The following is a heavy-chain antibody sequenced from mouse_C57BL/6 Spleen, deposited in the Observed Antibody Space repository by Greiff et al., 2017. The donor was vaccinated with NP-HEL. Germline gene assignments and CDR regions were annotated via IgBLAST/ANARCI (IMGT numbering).Heavy chain of an antibody. CDR1: GYTFTDYY. CDR3: ARGLRSFYAMDY. D-gene: IGHD1-1*01. Sequence: EVQLQQSGPELVKPGASVKISCKASGYTFTDYYMNWVKQSHGKSLEWIGDINPNNGGTSYNQKFKGKATLTVDKSSSTAYMELRSLTSEDSAVYYCARGLRSFYAMDYWGQGTSVTVSS. V-gene: IGHV1-26*01. CDR2: INPNNGGT. J-gene: IGHJ4*01.